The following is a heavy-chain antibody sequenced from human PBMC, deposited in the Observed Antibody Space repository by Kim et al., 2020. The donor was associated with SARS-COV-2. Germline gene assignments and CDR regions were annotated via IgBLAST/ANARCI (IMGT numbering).Heavy chain of an antibody. V-gene: IGHV1-69*04. J-gene: IGHJ5*02. CDR3: ARDRANYDSSGYSAFFVGFDP. Sequence: SVKVSCKASGGTFSSYAISWVRQAPGQGLEWMGRIIPILGIANYAQKFQGRVTITADKSTSTAYMELSSLRSEDTAVYYCARDRANYDSSGYSAFFVGFDPWGQVTLVTVSS. CDR1: GGTFSSYA. D-gene: IGHD3-22*01. CDR2: IIPILGIA.